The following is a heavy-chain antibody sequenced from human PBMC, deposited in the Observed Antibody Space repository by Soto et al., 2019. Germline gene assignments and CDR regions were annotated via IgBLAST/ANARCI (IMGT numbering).Heavy chain of an antibody. CDR1: GFTFSTYS. J-gene: IGHJ4*02. D-gene: IGHD3-10*01. Sequence: EVQLVESGGGLVQPGGSLRLSCAASGFTFSTYSMNWVRQAPGKGLEWVSYISSSSTTIYYADSVKGRFTISRDNAKNSLYLQMNSLRDEDTAVYYCARDMVYYYGSGRDWGQGTLVTVSS. V-gene: IGHV3-48*02. CDR3: ARDMVYYYGSGRD. CDR2: ISSSSTTI.